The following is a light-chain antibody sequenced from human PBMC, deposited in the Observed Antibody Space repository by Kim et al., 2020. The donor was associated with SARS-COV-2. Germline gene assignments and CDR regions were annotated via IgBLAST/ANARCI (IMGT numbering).Light chain of an antibody. Sequence: SPGERATLACRASQSVSVDLAWYQQKPGQAPRLLIYDASNRATGIPARFSGSGSGTDFTLTISSLEPEDFAVYYCQQRSNWPPITFGQGTRLEIK. V-gene: IGKV3-11*01. J-gene: IGKJ5*01. CDR1: QSVSVD. CDR3: QQRSNWPPIT. CDR2: DAS.